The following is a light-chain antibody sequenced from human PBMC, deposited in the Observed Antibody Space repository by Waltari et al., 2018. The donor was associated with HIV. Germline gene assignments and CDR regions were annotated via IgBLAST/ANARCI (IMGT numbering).Light chain of an antibody. J-gene: IGLJ2*01. V-gene: IGLV1-51*01. CDR1: VSNIGNNY. CDR2: DYH. CDR3: GTWDSSLDDVL. Sequence: QSVLTQPPSVSAAPGQKVTISCSGSVSNIGNNYVFWYQQVPGTAPKLIIYDYHKRPSGIPDRFSGSKSGTAATLGITGLQTGDEADYYFGTWDSSLDDVLFGGGSKLTVL.